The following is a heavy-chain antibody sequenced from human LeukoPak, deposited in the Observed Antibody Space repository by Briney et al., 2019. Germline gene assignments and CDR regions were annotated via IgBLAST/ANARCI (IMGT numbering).Heavy chain of an antibody. Sequence: GASVKVSCKVSGYTLTELSMHWVRQAPGKGLEWMGGFDPEDGETIYAQKFQGRVTMTEDTSTDTAYMELSSLRSEDTAVYYCATDILTGYYPLDAFDIWGQGTMVTVSS. V-gene: IGHV1-24*01. D-gene: IGHD3-9*01. CDR3: ATDILTGYYPLDAFDI. J-gene: IGHJ3*02. CDR2: FDPEDGET. CDR1: GYTLTELS.